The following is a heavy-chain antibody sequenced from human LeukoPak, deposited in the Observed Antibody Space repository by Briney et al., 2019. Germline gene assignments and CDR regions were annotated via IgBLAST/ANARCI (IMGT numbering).Heavy chain of an antibody. CDR2: ISGSGATT. CDR1: GFTFSSCA. V-gene: IGHV3-23*01. J-gene: IGHJ4*02. Sequence: GGSLRLSCAASGFTFSSCAMSWVRQAPGKGLEWVSAISGSGATTYYADSVRGRFSISRDISKNTLYLQMNSLRVEDTAVYYCATSGSGWYRFDYWGQGTLVSVSS. CDR3: ATSGSGWYRFDY. D-gene: IGHD6-19*01.